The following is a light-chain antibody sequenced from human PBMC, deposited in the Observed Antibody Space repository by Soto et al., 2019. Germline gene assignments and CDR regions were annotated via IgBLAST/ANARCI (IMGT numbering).Light chain of an antibody. CDR3: QKYNSAPWT. Sequence: DIQMTQSPSSLSASVGDRVTITCRASQGISNYLAWYQQQPGKVPKLLIYVASTLQSGVPSRFSGSGSGTDFTLTKSSLQPEDVATYYCQKYNSAPWTFGQGNKVEIK. CDR1: QGISNY. J-gene: IGKJ1*01. CDR2: VAS. V-gene: IGKV1-27*01.